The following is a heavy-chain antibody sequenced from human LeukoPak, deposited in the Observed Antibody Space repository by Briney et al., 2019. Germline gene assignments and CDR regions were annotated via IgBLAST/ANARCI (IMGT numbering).Heavy chain of an antibody. V-gene: IGHV1-18*01. Sequence: ASVKVSCKASGYTFTSYGISWVRQAPGQGLEWMGWISAYNGNTNYAQKLQGRATMTTDTSTSTAYMELRSLRSDDTAVYYCARLGRIVATSCPFDYWGQGTLVTVSS. CDR3: ARLGRIVATSCPFDY. J-gene: IGHJ4*02. D-gene: IGHD5-12*01. CDR2: ISAYNGNT. CDR1: GYTFTSYG.